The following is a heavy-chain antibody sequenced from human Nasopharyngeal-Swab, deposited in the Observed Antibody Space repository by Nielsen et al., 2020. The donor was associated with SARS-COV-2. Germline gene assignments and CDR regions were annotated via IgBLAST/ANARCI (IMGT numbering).Heavy chain of an antibody. CDR1: GFTFRNFG. D-gene: IGHD2-15*01. V-gene: IGHV3-33*01. J-gene: IGHJ2*01. Sequence: GESLKISCAASGFTFRNFGMHWVRPAPGKGLEWVADIWYDGRNQYYADSVKGRFTVSRDQSKNTLYLQMNSLKAEDTAVYFCVRDRLGYCSGGSCTNWYFDLWGRGTLLTVSS. CDR2: IWYDGRNQ. CDR3: VRDRLGYCSGGSCTNWYFDL.